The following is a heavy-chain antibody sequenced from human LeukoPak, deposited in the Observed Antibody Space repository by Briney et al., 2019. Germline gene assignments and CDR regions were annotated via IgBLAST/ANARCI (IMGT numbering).Heavy chain of an antibody. J-gene: IGHJ4*02. CDR2: IYYSGST. Sequence: KSSETLSLTCTVSGGSISSYYWSWIRQPPGKGLEWIGYIYYSGSTNYNPSLKSRVTISVDTSKNQFSLKLSSVTAADTAVYYCARRRYDSSGYYSGWGQGTLVTVSS. CDR1: GGSISSYY. CDR3: ARRRYDSSGYYSG. V-gene: IGHV4-59*08. D-gene: IGHD3-22*01.